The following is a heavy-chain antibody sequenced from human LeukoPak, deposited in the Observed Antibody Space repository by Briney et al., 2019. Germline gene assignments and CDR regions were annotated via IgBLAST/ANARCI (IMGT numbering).Heavy chain of an antibody. Sequence: SETLSLTCTVSGGSISSDSYYWSWIRQPAGKGLEWIGRIYTSGSTNFSPSLKSRVTISVDTSKNQFSLKLSSVTAADTAVYYCARCTITPYYFDYWGQGTLVTVSS. J-gene: IGHJ4*02. D-gene: IGHD5-12*01. CDR2: IYTSGST. CDR3: ARCTITPYYFDY. V-gene: IGHV4-61*02. CDR1: GGSISSDSYY.